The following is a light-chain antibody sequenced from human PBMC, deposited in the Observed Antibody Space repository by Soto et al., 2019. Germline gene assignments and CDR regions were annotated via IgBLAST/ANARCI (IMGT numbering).Light chain of an antibody. CDR3: IQGTPWAPRT. CDR2: KVS. Sequence: DVVMTQSPLSLSVTLGQPASISCRSSQSLVYSNGIAYLNWLHQRPGQSPTRLIYKVSNRDSGVPDILRCSGSGTEFPLTISRVEAEGVGLYYCIQGTPWAPRTLGPGNKVEIK. V-gene: IGKV2-30*01. J-gene: IGKJ1*01. CDR1: QSLVYSNGIAY.